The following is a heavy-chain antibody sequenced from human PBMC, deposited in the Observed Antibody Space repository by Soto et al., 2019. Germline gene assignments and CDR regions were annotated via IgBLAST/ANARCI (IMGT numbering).Heavy chain of an antibody. CDR2: IYYSGST. D-gene: IGHD2-2*01. CDR3: ARLGKQECISTSCIRDYYYYGMGV. V-gene: IGHV4-39*01. CDR1: GGSISSSSYY. J-gene: IGHJ6*02. Sequence: ETLSLTCTVSGGSISSSSYYWGWIRQPPGKGLEWIGSIYYSGSTYYNPSLKSRVTISVDTSKNQFSLKLSSVTAADTAVYYCARLGKQECISTSCIRDYYYYGMGVWGLGTTVTVSS.